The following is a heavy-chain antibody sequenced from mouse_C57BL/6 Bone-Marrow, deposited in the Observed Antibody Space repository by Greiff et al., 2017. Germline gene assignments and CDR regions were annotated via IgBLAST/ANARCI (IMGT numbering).Heavy chain of an antibody. CDR1: GYTFTSYG. CDR2: IYPRSGNT. J-gene: IGHJ4*01. CDR3: ERRGCYYCSWLSIDY. V-gene: IGHV1-81*01. Sequence: QVQLKQSGAELARPGASVKMSCKASGYTFTSYGISWVKQRTGQGLAWIGEIYPRSGNTYYNEKFKGKATLTADKSSSTAYMELRSLTSEDSAVYFCERRGCYYCSWLSIDYWGQGTSVTVSS. D-gene: IGHD1-1*01.